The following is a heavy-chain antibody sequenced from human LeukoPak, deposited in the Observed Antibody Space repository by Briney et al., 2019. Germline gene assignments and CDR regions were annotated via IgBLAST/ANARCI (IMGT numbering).Heavy chain of an antibody. CDR1: GYTFTSYG. CDR2: ISAYNGNT. CDR3: ARDLRVGATSRYYYYMDV. J-gene: IGHJ6*03. V-gene: IGHV1-18*01. Sequence: ASVKVSCKASGYTFTSYGISWVRQAPGQGLEWMGWISAYNGNTNYAQKLQGRVTMTTDTSTSTAYMELRSLRSDDTAVYYCARDLRVGATSRYYYYMDVRGKGTTVTVSS. D-gene: IGHD1-26*01.